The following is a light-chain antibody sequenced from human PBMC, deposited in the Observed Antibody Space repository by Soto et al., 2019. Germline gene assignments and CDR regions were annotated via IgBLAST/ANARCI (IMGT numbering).Light chain of an antibody. CDR2: YDR. V-gene: IGLV3-21*04. J-gene: IGLJ2*01. CDR1: DIGSKS. Sequence: SYELTQPPSVSVAPGKTARITCGESDIGSKSVHWYLQKPGQAPVLVIYYDRHRPSGIPERFSGSNSGNTATLTISRVEAGYEADYYCQVWDSGSDHVVFGGGTKVTVL. CDR3: QVWDSGSDHVV.